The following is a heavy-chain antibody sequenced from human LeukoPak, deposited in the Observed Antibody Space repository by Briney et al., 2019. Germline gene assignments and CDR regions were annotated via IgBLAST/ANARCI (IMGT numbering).Heavy chain of an antibody. CDR2: IKSKTDGGTT. J-gene: IGHJ4*02. CDR1: GFTFSNAW. D-gene: IGHD3-22*01. CDR3: SMTYYYDSSEGY. Sequence: PGGSLRLSCAASGFTFSNAWMNWVRQAPGKGLEWVGRIKSKTDGGTTDYAAPVKGRITISRDDSKNTLYLQMNSLKTEDTAVYYCSMTYYYDSSEGYWGQGTLVTVSS. V-gene: IGHV3-15*07.